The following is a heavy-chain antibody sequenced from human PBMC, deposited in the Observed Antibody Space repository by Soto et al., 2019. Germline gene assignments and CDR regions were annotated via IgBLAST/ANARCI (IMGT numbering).Heavy chain of an antibody. CDR2: IYYSGST. Sequence: SETLSLTCTVSGGSISSSSYYWGWIRQPPGKGLEWIGSIYYSGSTYYNPSLKSRVTISVDTSKNQFSLKLSSVTAADTAVYYCARRRLELGAFDIWGQGTMVTVSS. CDR3: ARRRLELGAFDI. CDR1: GGSISSSSYY. D-gene: IGHD1-7*01. J-gene: IGHJ3*02. V-gene: IGHV4-39*01.